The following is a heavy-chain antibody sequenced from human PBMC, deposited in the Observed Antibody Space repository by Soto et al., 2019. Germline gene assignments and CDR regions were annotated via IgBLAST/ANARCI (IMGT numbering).Heavy chain of an antibody. J-gene: IGHJ4*02. D-gene: IGHD3-10*02. Sequence: GGSLRLSCAASGFTFSSYAMSWVRQAPGKGLEWVSAISGSGGSTYYADSVKGRFTISRDNSKNTLYLQMNSLRAEDTAVYYCAMPLPIFVLSAPFDYWGQGTLVTVSS. V-gene: IGHV3-23*01. CDR1: GFTFSSYA. CDR3: AMPLPIFVLSAPFDY. CDR2: ISGSGGST.